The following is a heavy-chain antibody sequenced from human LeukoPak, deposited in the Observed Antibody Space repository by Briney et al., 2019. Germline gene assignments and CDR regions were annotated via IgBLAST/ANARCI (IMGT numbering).Heavy chain of an antibody. CDR1: GGSISSGDYY. J-gene: IGHJ4*02. CDR2: IYYSGST. D-gene: IGHD5-24*01. V-gene: IGHV4-30-4*08. Sequence: PSETLSLTCTVSGGSISSGDYYWSWIRQPPGKGLEWIGYIYYSGSTYYNPSLKSRVTMSVDTSKNQFSLKLSSVTAADTAVYFCARHVGDRWLQSTFDYWGQGTLVTVSS. CDR3: ARHVGDRWLQSTFDY.